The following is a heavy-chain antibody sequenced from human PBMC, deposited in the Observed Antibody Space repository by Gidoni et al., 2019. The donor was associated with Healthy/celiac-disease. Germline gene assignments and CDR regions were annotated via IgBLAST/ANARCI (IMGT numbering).Heavy chain of an antibody. CDR1: GGSISSGGYY. Sequence: QVQLQESAPGLVTPSQTLSLTCTVSGGSISSGGYYWSWIRQHPGKGLEWIGYLYYSGRTYYNTSLKSRVTISVDTSKNKFSLKLSYVTAADTAVYYCERGGGDFDYWGQGTLVTVSS. J-gene: IGHJ4*02. CDR2: LYYSGRT. V-gene: IGHV4-31*03. CDR3: ERGGGDFDY. D-gene: IGHD2-15*01.